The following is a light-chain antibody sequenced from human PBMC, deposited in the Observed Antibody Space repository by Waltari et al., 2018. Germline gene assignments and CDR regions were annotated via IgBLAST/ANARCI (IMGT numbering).Light chain of an antibody. CDR1: TSAVGGHQY. V-gene: IGLV2-14*01. CDR2: EVS. Sequence: QSALTQPASVSGSPGQSITISCTGTTSAVGGHQYVSWYQQHPGKAPKLLIYEVSNRPSGVSNRFSGSKSANTASLTISGLQAEDEADYYCSSYSSTITYVFGTGTKVTVL. J-gene: IGLJ1*01. CDR3: SSYSSTITYV.